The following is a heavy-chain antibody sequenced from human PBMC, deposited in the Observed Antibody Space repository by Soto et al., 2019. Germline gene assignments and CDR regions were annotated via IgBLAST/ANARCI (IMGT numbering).Heavy chain of an antibody. CDR3: ARVHKNWFDS. CDR2: IDPSDSYT. V-gene: IGHV5-10-1*01. J-gene: IGHJ5*01. CDR1: GYNFTAFG. Sequence: XESLKVSWKSSGYNFTAFGIHLVRQMPGKGLEWLGKIDPSDSYTNYSPSFEGHVTISTDNSITTAYLQWSSLRASDTALYFCARVHKNWFDSWDQGTMVTVSS.